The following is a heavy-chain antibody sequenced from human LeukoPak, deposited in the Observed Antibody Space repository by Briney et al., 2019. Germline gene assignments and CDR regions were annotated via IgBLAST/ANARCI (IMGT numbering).Heavy chain of an antibody. V-gene: IGHV3-7*01. CDR1: GFIFSSYW. CDR3: AGLPFL. J-gene: IGHJ4*02. Sequence: GGSLRLSCAASGFIFSSYWLSWVRQAPGKGLEWVANIKQDGSEKYYVDSVKGRFPISRDNAKNSLYLQMNSLRAEDTAVYYCAGLPFLWGQGTPVTVSS. CDR2: IKQDGSEK.